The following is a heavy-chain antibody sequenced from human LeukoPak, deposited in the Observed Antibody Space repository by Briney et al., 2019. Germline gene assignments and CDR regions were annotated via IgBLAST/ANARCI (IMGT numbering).Heavy chain of an antibody. CDR2: IYSGGST. CDR1: GGSFSGYY. Sequence: ETLSLTCAVYGGSFSGYYMSWVRQAPGKGLEWVSVIYSGGSTYYADSVKGRFTISRHNSKNTLYLQMNSLRAEDTAVYYCARGNYYDSSGSSFDYWGQGTLVTVSS. CDR3: ARGNYYDSSGSSFDY. V-gene: IGHV3-53*04. D-gene: IGHD3-22*01. J-gene: IGHJ4*02.